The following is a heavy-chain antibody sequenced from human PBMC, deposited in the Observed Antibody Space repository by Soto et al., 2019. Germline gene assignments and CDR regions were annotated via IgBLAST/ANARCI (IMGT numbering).Heavy chain of an antibody. J-gene: IGHJ6*02. CDR1: GYSFTSYY. Sequence: GESLKISCKGSGYSFTSYYIAWVRQMPGKGLEWMGIIHPGDSETRYSPSFQGHVIILADKSISSAYLQWSSLEAADTAMYYCARQRITRVRGVSSSGLDVWGQGTTVTVSS. CDR2: IHPGDSET. CDR3: ARQRITRVRGVSSSGLDV. D-gene: IGHD3-10*01. V-gene: IGHV5-51*01.